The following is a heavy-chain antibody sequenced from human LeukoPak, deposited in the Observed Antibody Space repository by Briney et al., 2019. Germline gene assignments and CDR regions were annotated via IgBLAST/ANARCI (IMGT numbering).Heavy chain of an antibody. Sequence: GESLKISCKVSGYSFTSYCIGRVRQMPGKGLEWMGIIYPGDSGPTYSPSFQGQVTISVDKSINTAYLQWSSLQASDTAMYYCGMSGDRVPLQDDVFDVWAKGQWSPSLQ. D-gene: IGHD1-26*01. CDR3: GMSGDRVPLQDDVFDV. J-gene: IGHJ3*01. CDR1: GYSFTSYC. CDR2: IYPGDSGP. V-gene: IGHV5-51*01.